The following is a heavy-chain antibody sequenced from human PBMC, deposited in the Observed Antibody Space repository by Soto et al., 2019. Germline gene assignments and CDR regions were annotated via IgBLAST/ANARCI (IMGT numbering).Heavy chain of an antibody. J-gene: IGHJ4*02. Sequence: EVQQVESGGGLIQPGGSLRLSCAASGFTVSSNYMSWVRQAPGKGLEWVSVIYSGGSTYYADSVKGRFTISRDNSKNTLYLQMNSLRAEDTAVYYCAYSSSWSNFDYWGQGTLVTVSS. D-gene: IGHD6-13*01. CDR2: IYSGGST. CDR1: GFTVSSNY. CDR3: AYSSSWSNFDY. V-gene: IGHV3-53*01.